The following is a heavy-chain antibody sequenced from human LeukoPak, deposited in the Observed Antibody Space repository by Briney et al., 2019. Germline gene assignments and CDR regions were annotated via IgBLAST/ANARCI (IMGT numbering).Heavy chain of an antibody. CDR2: IHGGGNS. CDR3: ARELTVGATIDY. Sequence: GGSLRLSCEASGFTFSSYYMSWVRQAPGKGLEWVSGIHGGGNSYYADSVTGRFIISRDNSRNTLHLQMNSLRGEDTAVYYCARELTVGATIDYWGQGTLVTVSS. D-gene: IGHD1-26*01. J-gene: IGHJ4*02. CDR1: GFTFSSYY. V-gene: IGHV3-66*02.